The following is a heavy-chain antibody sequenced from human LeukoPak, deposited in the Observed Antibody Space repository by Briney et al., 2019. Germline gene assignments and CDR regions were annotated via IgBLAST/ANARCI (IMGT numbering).Heavy chain of an antibody. J-gene: IGHJ4*02. CDR3: ARASGWAYYFDY. V-gene: IGHV1-18*01. CDR2: ISAYNGNT. CDR1: GYTFTSYD. Sequence: ASVKVSCKASGYTFTSYDINWVRQATGQGLEWMGWISAYNGNTNYAQKLQGRVTMTTDTSTSTAYMELRSLRSDDTAVYYCARASGWAYYFDYWGQGTLVTVSS. D-gene: IGHD6-19*01.